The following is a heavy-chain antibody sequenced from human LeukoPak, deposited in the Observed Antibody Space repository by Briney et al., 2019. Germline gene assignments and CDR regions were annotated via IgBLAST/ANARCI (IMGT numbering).Heavy chain of an antibody. D-gene: IGHD3-22*01. V-gene: IGHV3-23*01. CDR1: GFTFSSYA. J-gene: IGHJ4*02. CDR2: ISGSGGST. Sequence: GGSLRLSCAASGFTFSSYAMSWVRQAPGKGLEWVSAISGSGGSTYYADSVKGRLTISRDNSKNTLYLQMNSLRAEDTAVYYCAKDEYYCDSSGYYYDYWGQGTLVTVSS. CDR3: AKDEYYCDSSGYYYDY.